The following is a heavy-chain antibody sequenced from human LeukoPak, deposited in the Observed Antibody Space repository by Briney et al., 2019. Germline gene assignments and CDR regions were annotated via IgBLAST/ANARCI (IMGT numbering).Heavy chain of an antibody. CDR1: GFTFSSYA. D-gene: IGHD3-3*01. V-gene: IGHV3-30-3*01. CDR3: ARDYYDFWSGYYLVDY. CDR2: ISYDGSNK. Sequence: GGSLRLSCAASGFTFSSYAMHWVRQAPGKGLEWVAVISYDGSNKYYADSVKGRFTISRDNSKNTLYLQMNSLRAEDTAVYYWARDYYDFWSGYYLVDYWGQGTLVTVSS. J-gene: IGHJ4*02.